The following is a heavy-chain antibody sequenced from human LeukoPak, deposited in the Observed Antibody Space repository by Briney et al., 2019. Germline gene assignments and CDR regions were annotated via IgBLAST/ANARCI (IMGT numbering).Heavy chain of an antibody. V-gene: IGHV3-30*02. CDR1: GFTFSHYG. D-gene: IGHD4-23*01. CDR3: ARADGGKGYFDY. CDR2: IRYDGSNK. Sequence: GGSLRLSCAASGFTFSHYGMHWVRQAPGKGLEWVTFIRYDGSNKYYADSVKGRFTISRDNSKSTLYLQMNSLRVEDTAVYYCARADGGKGYFDYWGQGTLVTVSS. J-gene: IGHJ4*02.